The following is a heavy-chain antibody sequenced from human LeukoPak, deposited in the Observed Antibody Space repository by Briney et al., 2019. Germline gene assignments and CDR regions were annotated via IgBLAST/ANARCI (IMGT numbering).Heavy chain of an antibody. CDR3: ARDSDYYGSGIPHAFDI. V-gene: IGHV3-33*01. D-gene: IGHD3-10*01. Sequence: GGSLRLSCAASGCTFSSYGMHWVRQAPGKGLEWVAVIWYDGSNKYYADSVKGRFTISRDNSKNTLYLQMNSLRAEDTAVYYCARDSDYYGSGIPHAFDIWGQGTMVTVSS. J-gene: IGHJ3*02. CDR2: IWYDGSNK. CDR1: GCTFSSYG.